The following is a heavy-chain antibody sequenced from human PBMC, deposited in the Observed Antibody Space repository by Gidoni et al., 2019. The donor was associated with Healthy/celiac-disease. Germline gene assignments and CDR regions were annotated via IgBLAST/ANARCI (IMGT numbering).Heavy chain of an antibody. Sequence: AAYGFTFDDYGMSWVHQAPGKGLEWVSGINLNGGSTGYADSVKGRFTISRDNAKNSLYLQRNSLSADDTALYYCARDRWVVASDYWGQGTLVTVSS. J-gene: IGHJ4*02. D-gene: IGHD5-12*01. V-gene: IGHV3-20*04. CDR3: ARDRWVVASDY. CDR2: INLNGGST. CDR1: GFTFDDYG.